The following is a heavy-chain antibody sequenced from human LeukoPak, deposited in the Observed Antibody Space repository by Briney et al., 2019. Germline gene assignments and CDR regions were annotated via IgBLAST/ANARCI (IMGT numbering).Heavy chain of an antibody. Sequence: GGSLRLSCAASGFTFLDYYMSWIRQAPGKGLEWVSYISSTNSYTNYADSVKGRFTISRDNAKNSLYLQMNSLRAADTAVYYCARDTPRELPYYYGMDVWGQGTTVTVSS. D-gene: IGHD1-26*01. J-gene: IGHJ6*02. CDR3: ARDTPRELPYYYGMDV. V-gene: IGHV3-11*05. CDR2: ISSTNSYT. CDR1: GFTFLDYY.